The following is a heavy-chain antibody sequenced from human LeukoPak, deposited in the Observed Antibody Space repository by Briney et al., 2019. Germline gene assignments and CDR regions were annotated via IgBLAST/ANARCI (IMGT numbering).Heavy chain of an antibody. J-gene: IGHJ6*03. V-gene: IGHV3-7*01. D-gene: IGHD2-15*01. CDR1: GDSISSYY. CDR3: ARRGLPDV. CDR2: IKQDGSEK. Sequence: PSETLSLTCTVSGDSISSYYWSWIRQPPGKGLEWVVNIKQDGSEKYYVDSVKGRFTISRDNAKNSLYLQMNSLRVEDTAVYYCARRGLPDVWGKGTTVTVSS.